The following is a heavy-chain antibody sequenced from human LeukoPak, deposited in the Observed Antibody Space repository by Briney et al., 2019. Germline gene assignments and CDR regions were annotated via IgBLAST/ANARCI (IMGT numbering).Heavy chain of an antibody. Sequence: GASVKVSCKASGYTFTSNGISWVRQAPGQGLEWMGWISAYNGNTNYAQKLQGRVTMTTDTSTSTAYMELRSLRSDDTAVYYCASAVYDFWSGQNWFDPWGQGTLVTVSS. V-gene: IGHV1-18*01. CDR3: ASAVYDFWSGQNWFDP. J-gene: IGHJ5*02. D-gene: IGHD3-3*01. CDR2: ISAYNGNT. CDR1: GYTFTSNG.